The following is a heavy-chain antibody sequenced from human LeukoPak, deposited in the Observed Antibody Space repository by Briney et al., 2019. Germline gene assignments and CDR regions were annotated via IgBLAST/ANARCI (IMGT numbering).Heavy chain of an antibody. J-gene: IGHJ4*02. CDR2: ISAYNGNI. CDR3: TRDQGYSSSFYFAY. Sequence: ASVTVSCKASGYTFTNYGISWVRQAPGQGLEWMGWISAYNGNINYAQKFQGRVTMTTDTSTSTAYLELRSLRSDATAVYYCTRDQGYSSSFYFAYWGQGALATVSS. D-gene: IGHD6-6*01. V-gene: IGHV1-18*01. CDR1: GYTFTNYG.